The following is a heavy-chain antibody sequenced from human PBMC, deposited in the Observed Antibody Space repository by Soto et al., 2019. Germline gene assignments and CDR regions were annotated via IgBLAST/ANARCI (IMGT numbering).Heavy chain of an antibody. CDR2: IIPIFGTA. D-gene: IGHD1-26*01. CDR1: GGTFSSYA. Sequence: QVQLVQSGAEVKKPGSSVKVSCKASGGTFSSYAISWARQAPGQGLEWMGGIIPIFGTANYAQKFQGRVTLTADDSTTTAYMELSSLRSEDTAVYYCARGSGTWTQNYWYFDLWGRGTLVTVSS. CDR3: ARGSGTWTQNYWYFDL. V-gene: IGHV1-69*12. J-gene: IGHJ2*01.